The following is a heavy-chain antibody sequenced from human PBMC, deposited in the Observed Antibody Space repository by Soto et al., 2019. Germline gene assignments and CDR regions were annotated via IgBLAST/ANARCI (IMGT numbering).Heavy chain of an antibody. CDR2: IWYDGSNK. J-gene: IGHJ6*02. Sequence: GGSLRLSCAASGFTFSSYGMHWVRQAPGKGLEWVAVIWYDGSNKYYADSMKGRFTISRDNSKNTLYLQMNSLRAEDTAVYYWARDARLYDILTGYSYYYYGMDVWGQGTTVTVSS. D-gene: IGHD3-9*01. CDR3: ARDARLYDILTGYSYYYYGMDV. CDR1: GFTFSSYG. V-gene: IGHV3-33*01.